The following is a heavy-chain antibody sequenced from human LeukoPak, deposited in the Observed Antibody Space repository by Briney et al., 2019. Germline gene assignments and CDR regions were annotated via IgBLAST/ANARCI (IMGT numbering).Heavy chain of an antibody. CDR2: ISSSGSTI. CDR1: GFTFSSYE. Sequence: PGGSLRLSCAASGFTFSSYEMNWVRQAPGKGLEWVSYISSSGSTIYYADSVKGRFTISRDNAKNSLYLQMNSLRAEDTAVYYCARIAVAGPGVDYWGQGTLVTVSS. V-gene: IGHV3-48*03. CDR3: ARIAVAGPGVDY. J-gene: IGHJ4*02. D-gene: IGHD6-19*01.